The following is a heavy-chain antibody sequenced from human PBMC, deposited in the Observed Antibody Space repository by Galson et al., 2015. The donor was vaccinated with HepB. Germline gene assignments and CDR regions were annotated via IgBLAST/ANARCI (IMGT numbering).Heavy chain of an antibody. D-gene: IGHD6-13*01. Sequence: LSLTCAVYGGSFSGYYWNWIRQPPGKGLEWIGEINHSGSTNYNASLKSRVTISVDTSKNQFSLKLSSVTAADTAVYYCARRGGAAAGTRESAPNWGQGTLVTVSS. CDR1: GGSFSGYY. CDR2: INHSGST. J-gene: IGHJ4*02. CDR3: ARRGGAAAGTRESAPN. V-gene: IGHV4-34*01.